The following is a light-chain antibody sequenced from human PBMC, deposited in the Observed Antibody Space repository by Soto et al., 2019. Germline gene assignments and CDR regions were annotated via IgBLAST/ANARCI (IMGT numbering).Light chain of an antibody. V-gene: IGKV3-11*01. CDR1: QSVSSY. CDR3: QQRSNCPHP. Sequence: EIVLTQSPATLSLSPGERATLSCRASQSVSSYLAWYQQKPGQAPRLLIYDASNRATGIPARFSGSGSGTDFTLSISSLDHEDFAVFYCQQRSNCPHPLGGGTKVEIK. CDR2: DAS. J-gene: IGKJ4*01.